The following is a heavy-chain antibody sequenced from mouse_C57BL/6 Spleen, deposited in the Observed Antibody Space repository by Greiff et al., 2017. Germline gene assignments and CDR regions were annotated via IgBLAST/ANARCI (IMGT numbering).Heavy chain of an antibody. CDR1: GFTFSSYT. Sequence: EVQRVESGGGLVKPGGSLKLSCAASGFTFSSYTMSWVRQTPEKRLEWVATISGGGGNTYYPDSVKGRFTISRDNAKNTLYLQMSSLRSEDTALYYCASLYDYDEAWFAYWGQGTLVTVSA. V-gene: IGHV5-9*01. D-gene: IGHD2-4*01. CDR3: ASLYDYDEAWFAY. CDR2: ISGGGGNT. J-gene: IGHJ3*01.